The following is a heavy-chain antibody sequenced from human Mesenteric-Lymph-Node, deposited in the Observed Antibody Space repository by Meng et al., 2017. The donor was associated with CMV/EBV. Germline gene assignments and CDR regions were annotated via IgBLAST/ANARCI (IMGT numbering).Heavy chain of an antibody. CDR3: AKDHRGYSYGGIDY. V-gene: IGHV3-43*01. Sequence: GGSLRLSCAASGLTFDDYTMHWVRQAPGKGLEWVSLISWDGGGTYYADSVKGRFTISRDNRKNSLYLQMNSVRTEDTALYYCAKDHRGYSYGGIDYWGQGTLVTVSS. D-gene: IGHD5-18*01. CDR1: GLTFDDYT. CDR2: ISWDGGGT. J-gene: IGHJ4*02.